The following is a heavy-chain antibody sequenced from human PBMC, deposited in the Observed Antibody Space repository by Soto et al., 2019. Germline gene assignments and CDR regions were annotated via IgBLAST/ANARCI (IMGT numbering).Heavy chain of an antibody. Sequence: QVQLVESGGGVVQPGRSLRLSCAASGFTFSSYGMHWVRQAPGKGLEWVAVISYDGSNKYYADSVKGRFTISRDNSKNTLYLQMNSLRAVDTAVYYCAKCAWSNWNYYYYYGMDVWGQGTTVTVSS. D-gene: IGHD1-20*01. V-gene: IGHV3-30*18. CDR1: GFTFSSYG. CDR2: ISYDGSNK. CDR3: AKCAWSNWNYYYYYGMDV. J-gene: IGHJ6*02.